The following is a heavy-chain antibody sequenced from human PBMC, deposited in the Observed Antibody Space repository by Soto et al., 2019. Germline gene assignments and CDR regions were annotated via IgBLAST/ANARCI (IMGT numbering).Heavy chain of an antibody. CDR2: IYYSGST. Sequence: TLSLTCTVSGGSISSSSYYWGWIRQPPGKGLEWIGSIYYSGSTYYNPSLKSRVTISVDTSKNQFSLKLSSVTAADTAVYYCARREAVAAPREYYFDYWGQGTLVTVSS. CDR3: ARREAVAAPREYYFDY. CDR1: GGSISSSSYY. V-gene: IGHV4-39*01. D-gene: IGHD6-19*01. J-gene: IGHJ4*02.